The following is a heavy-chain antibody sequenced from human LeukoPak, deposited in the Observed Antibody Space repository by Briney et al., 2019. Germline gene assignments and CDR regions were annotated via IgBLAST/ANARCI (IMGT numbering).Heavy chain of an antibody. CDR2: INWNSAGI. CDR1: GFTFDDYA. J-gene: IGHJ4*02. V-gene: IGHV3-9*01. D-gene: IGHD5-24*01. CDR3: AKDSGRDGYNFGY. Sequence: PGRSLRLSCAASGFTFDDYAMHWVRQAPGKGLEWVSGINWNSAGIGYADPVKGRFTISRDNAKNSLYLQMNSLRAEDTALYYCAKDSGRDGYNFGYWGQGTLVTVSS.